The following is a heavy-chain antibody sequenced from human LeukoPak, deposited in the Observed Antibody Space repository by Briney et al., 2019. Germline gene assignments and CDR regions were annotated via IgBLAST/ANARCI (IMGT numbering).Heavy chain of an antibody. Sequence: GGSLRLSCAASGFTFSSYGMHWVRQAPGKGLEWVAVISYDGSNKYYADSVKGRFTISRDNSKNTLYLQMISLRAEDTAVYYCAKVSRYGDDGEYFQHWGQGTLVTVSS. CDR1: GFTFSSYG. D-gene: IGHD4-17*01. CDR2: ISYDGSNK. J-gene: IGHJ1*01. V-gene: IGHV3-30*18. CDR3: AKVSRYGDDGEYFQH.